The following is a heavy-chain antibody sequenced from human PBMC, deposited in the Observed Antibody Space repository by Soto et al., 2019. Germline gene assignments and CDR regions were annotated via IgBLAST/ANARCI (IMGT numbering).Heavy chain of an antibody. V-gene: IGHV1-69*13. D-gene: IGHD3-22*01. CDR2: IIPIFGTA. J-gene: IGHJ6*02. Sequence: SVKVSCKASGGTFSSYAISWVRQAPGQGLEWMGGIIPIFGTANYAQKFQGRVTITADESTSTAYMELSSLRSEDTAVYYCAISSGYNYYYYYGMDVWGQGTTVTVSS. CDR1: GGTFSSYA. CDR3: AISSGYNYYYYYGMDV.